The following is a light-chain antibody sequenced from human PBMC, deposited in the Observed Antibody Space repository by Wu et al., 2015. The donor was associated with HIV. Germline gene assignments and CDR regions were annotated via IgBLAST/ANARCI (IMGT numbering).Light chain of an antibody. CDR2: GAS. CDR1: QSVSSSY. Sequence: EIVLTQSPGTLSLSPGERATLSCRASQSVSSSYLAWYQQKPGQAPRLLIYGASSRATGIPDRFSGSGSGTDFTLTISRLEPEDFAVYYCPQYGSSPFFGPGTKVDIK. CDR3: PQYGSSPF. J-gene: IGKJ3*01. V-gene: IGKV3-20*01.